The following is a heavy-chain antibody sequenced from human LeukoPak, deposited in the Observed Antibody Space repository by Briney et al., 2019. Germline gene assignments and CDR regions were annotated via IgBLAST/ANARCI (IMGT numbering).Heavy chain of an antibody. CDR2: IYYSGST. CDR1: GGSISSYY. CDR3: ARVAMVGPYFDY. V-gene: IGHV4-59*01. D-gene: IGHD5-18*01. Sequence: SETLSLTCTVSGGSISSYYWSWIRQPPGKGLEWIGYIYYSGSTKYNPSLKSRVTISVDTSKNQFSLKLSSVTAADTAVYYCARVAMVGPYFDYWGQGTLVTVSS. J-gene: IGHJ4*02.